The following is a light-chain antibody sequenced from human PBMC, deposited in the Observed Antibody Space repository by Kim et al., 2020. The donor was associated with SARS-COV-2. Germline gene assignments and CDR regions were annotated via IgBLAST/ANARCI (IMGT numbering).Light chain of an antibody. V-gene: IGKV1-33*01. CDR1: QDINSF. CDR2: DAS. J-gene: IGKJ5*01. Sequence: ASVGDRVTITCQASQDINSFINWYQQTPGKAPKLLMYDASNLETGVPSRFSASGSGTHFTFTISSLQPEDIATYYCQQHDNLPITFGQGTRLEIK. CDR3: QQHDNLPIT.